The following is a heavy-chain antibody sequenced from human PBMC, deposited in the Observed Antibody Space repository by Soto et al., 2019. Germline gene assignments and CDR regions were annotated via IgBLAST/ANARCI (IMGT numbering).Heavy chain of an antibody. CDR2: IYYSAST. V-gene: IGHV4-59*08. J-gene: IGHJ4*02. Sequence: SETLSLTCTVSGGSMNNYYWNWIPQPPGNALEWVGYIYYSASTDYKKYTKRRVNIPVDTSKTQFYLTLRYVTAADSALYYCARSKNDYIRGSFPFDYWGPGTLVTVSS. D-gene: IGHD3-16*01. CDR3: ARSKNDYIRGSFPFDY. CDR1: GGSMNNYY.